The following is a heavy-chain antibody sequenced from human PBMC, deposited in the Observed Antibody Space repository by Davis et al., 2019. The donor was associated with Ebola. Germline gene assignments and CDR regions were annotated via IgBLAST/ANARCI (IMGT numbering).Heavy chain of an antibody. V-gene: IGHV4-30-2*01. Sequence: SETLSLTCTVSGGSISGYSWSWIRQPPGKGLEWIGYIYHSGSTYYNPSLKSRVTISVDRSKNQFSLKLSSVTAADTAVYYCARETMVYAMSYGMDVWGQGTTVTVSS. CDR2: IYHSGST. CDR1: GGSISGYS. D-gene: IGHD2-8*01. J-gene: IGHJ6*02. CDR3: ARETMVYAMSYGMDV.